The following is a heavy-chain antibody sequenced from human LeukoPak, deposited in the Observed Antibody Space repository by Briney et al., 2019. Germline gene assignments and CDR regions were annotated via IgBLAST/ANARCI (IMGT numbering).Heavy chain of an antibody. D-gene: IGHD4-17*01. V-gene: IGHV4-34*01. Sequence: KPSETLSLTCAVSGGSFSGYYWTWIRQPPGKGLEWIGEINHSGSTNYNPSLKSRVTISVDTSKNQFSLKLSSVTAADTAVYYCARRFYGDYAYFDYWGQGTLVTVSS. CDR2: INHSGST. CDR1: GGSFSGYY. J-gene: IGHJ4*02. CDR3: ARRFYGDYAYFDY.